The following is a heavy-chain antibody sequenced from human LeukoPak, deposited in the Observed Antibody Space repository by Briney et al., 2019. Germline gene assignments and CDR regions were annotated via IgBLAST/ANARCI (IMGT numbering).Heavy chain of an antibody. D-gene: IGHD3-3*02. CDR2: TYYRSKWHN. CDR3: ARGTVAFSRGLDY. J-gene: IGHJ4*02. CDR1: GDSVSSNSAA. V-gene: IGHV6-1*01. Sequence: SQTLSLTCAISGDSVSSNSAAWNWIRQSPSRGLEWLGRTYYRSKWHNDYAVSVKSRVTINPDTSKNQFSLHLNSVSPEDTAVYYCARGTVAFSRGLDYWGQGTLVTVSS.